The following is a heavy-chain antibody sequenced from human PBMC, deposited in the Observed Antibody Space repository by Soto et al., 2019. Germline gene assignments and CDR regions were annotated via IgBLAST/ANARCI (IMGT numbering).Heavy chain of an antibody. V-gene: IGHV3-48*03. D-gene: IGHD1-26*01. Sequence: GGSLRLSCAASGFACRRYEMNWVRQAPGRGLEWVSYIGSSATTKYYADSVNGRFTISRDNARNSLYLQMDSLRAEDTAVYYCVRDGGSYPHAPHWGQGTLVTVSS. J-gene: IGHJ4*02. CDR3: VRDGGSYPHAPH. CDR1: GFACRRYE. CDR2: IGSSATTK.